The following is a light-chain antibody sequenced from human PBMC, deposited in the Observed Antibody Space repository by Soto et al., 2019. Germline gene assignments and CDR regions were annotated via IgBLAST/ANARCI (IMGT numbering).Light chain of an antibody. V-gene: IGKV2-28*01. CDR2: LGS. CDR3: MQALQTPLIT. J-gene: IGKJ3*01. CDR1: QSLLHSNGYNY. Sequence: DIVMTQSPLSLPVTPGEPASISCRSSQSLLHSNGYNYLDWYLQKPGQSPQLPIYLGSNRASGVPDRFNGSGSGTDFTLKISRVEAEDVGVYYCMQALQTPLITFGPGTKVDIK.